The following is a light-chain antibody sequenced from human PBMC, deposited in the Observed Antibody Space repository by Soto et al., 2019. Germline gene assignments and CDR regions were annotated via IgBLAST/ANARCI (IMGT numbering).Light chain of an antibody. Sequence: DIPMTQSPSTLSGSVGDRVTITCRASQTISSWLAWYQQKPGKAPKLLIYKASTLKSGVPSRFSGSGSGTEFTLTISSLQPHDFATYYCQHYNSYSEAFGQGTKVDIK. CDR2: KAS. CDR3: QHYNSYSEA. CDR1: QTISSW. V-gene: IGKV1-5*03. J-gene: IGKJ1*01.